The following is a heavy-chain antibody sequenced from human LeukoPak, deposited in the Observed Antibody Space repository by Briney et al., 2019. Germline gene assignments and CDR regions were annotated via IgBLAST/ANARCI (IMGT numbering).Heavy chain of an antibody. D-gene: IGHD6-13*01. CDR3: ARTETIAAAGLTFDY. CDR2: INPSGGST. V-gene: IGHV1-46*01. J-gene: IGHJ4*02. CDR1: GYTFTSYY. Sequence: GASVKVSCKASGYTFTSYYMHWVRQAPGQGLEWMGIINPSGGSTSYAQKFQGRVTMTRDTSTSTVYMELSSLRSDDTAVYYCARTETIAAAGLTFDYWGQGTLVTVSS.